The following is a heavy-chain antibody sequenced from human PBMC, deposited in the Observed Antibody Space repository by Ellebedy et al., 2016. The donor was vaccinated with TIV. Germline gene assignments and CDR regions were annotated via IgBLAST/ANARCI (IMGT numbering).Heavy chain of an antibody. CDR3: ATDGSYGDYRSPTHAFVM. D-gene: IGHD4-17*01. J-gene: IGHJ3*02. V-gene: IGHV3-7*01. Sequence: GESLKISCAASRFSFRSYWMTWVRQAPGKGLEWVANINQDGSQKYSVGSVRGRFTISRDNAKDSLYLQMNSLRAEDTAVYYCATDGSYGDYRSPTHAFVMWGQGTLVTVSS. CDR2: INQDGSQK. CDR1: RFSFRSYW.